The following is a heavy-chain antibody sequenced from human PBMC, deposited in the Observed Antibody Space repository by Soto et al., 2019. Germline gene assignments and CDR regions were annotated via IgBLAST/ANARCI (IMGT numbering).Heavy chain of an antibody. J-gene: IGHJ5*02. CDR3: ARGLGGCSGGTCRYNWFDP. CDR1: GGTFSSYV. D-gene: IGHD2-15*01. CDR2: IIPIYGTV. V-gene: IGHV1-69*06. Sequence: SVKVSCKASGGTFSSYVISWVRQAPGQGPEWMGGIIPIYGTVNYAQKFQDRVTIIADTSTSTAYMELSSLRSEDTAVYYCARGLGGCSGGTCRYNWFDPWGQGTLVTVSS.